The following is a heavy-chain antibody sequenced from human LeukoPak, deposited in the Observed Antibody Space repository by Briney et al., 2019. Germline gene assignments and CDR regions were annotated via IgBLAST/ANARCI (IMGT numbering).Heavy chain of an antibody. CDR2: IDTGSNSM. Sequence: GGSLRLSCAASGFTFRAYTMNWVRQAPGMGLEWVSSIDTGSNSMYYADPVKGRFTISRDSAKNSLYLQMNSLRAEDTAIYYCARVGSSWPHDAFDIWGQGTMVTVSS. CDR3: ARVGSSWPHDAFDI. V-gene: IGHV3-21*01. J-gene: IGHJ3*02. CDR1: GFTFRAYT. D-gene: IGHD6-13*01.